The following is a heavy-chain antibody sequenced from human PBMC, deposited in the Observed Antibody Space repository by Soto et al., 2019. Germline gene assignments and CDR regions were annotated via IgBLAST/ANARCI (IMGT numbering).Heavy chain of an antibody. V-gene: IGHV3-33*01. CDR2: IWYDGSNK. Sequence: GGSLRLSCAASGFTFSSYGMHWVRQAPGKGLEWVAVIWYDGSNKYYADSVKGRFTISRDNSKNTLYLQMNSLRAEDTAVYYCARDTGRKREFDPWGQGTLVTVSS. J-gene: IGHJ5*02. CDR3: ARDTGRKREFDP. CDR1: GFTFSSYG. D-gene: IGHD1-1*01.